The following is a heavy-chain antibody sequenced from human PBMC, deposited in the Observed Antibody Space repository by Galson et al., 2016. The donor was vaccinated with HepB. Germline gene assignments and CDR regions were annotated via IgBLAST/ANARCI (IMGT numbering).Heavy chain of an antibody. CDR2: ISYDGRYK. Sequence: SLRLSCAASGLTLSKYGMHWVRQAPGKGLEWVAVISYDGRYKYYADSVKGRFTISRDTSNNTLYLQMNSLRAEDTAVYYCAKGGVVTAILDYWGQGTLVTVSS. CDR3: AKGGVVTAILDY. D-gene: IGHD2-21*02. V-gene: IGHV3-30*18. J-gene: IGHJ4*02. CDR1: GLTLSKYG.